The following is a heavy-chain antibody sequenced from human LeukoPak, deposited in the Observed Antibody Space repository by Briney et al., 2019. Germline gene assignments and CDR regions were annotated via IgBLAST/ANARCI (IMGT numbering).Heavy chain of an antibody. Sequence: NPSETLSLTCTVSGGSISRGDYYWTWIRQHPGKGLEWIGYIYYSGSSYYNPSLKSRVTISVDTSKNQFSLKLSSVTAADTAVYYCARFYDSSGPARNSFDYWGQGTLVTVSS. J-gene: IGHJ4*02. V-gene: IGHV4-31*03. CDR2: IYYSGSS. CDR3: ARFYDSSGPARNSFDY. CDR1: GGSISRGDYY. D-gene: IGHD3-22*01.